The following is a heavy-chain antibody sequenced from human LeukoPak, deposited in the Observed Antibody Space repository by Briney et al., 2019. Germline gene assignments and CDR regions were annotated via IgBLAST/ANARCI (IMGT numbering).Heavy chain of an antibody. Sequence: GASVKVSCKTSGYTFTNYGMHWVRQAPRQSPEWMGWINTGNGNTKSSQKFQDRVTLTRDTSASTAYMELNSLSPEDTAVYYCARVPLDDASRHYYPHWGQGTLVTVSS. J-gene: IGHJ1*01. CDR3: ARVPLDDASRHYYPH. CDR1: GYTFTNYG. CDR2: INTGNGNT. V-gene: IGHV1-3*04. D-gene: IGHD3-10*01.